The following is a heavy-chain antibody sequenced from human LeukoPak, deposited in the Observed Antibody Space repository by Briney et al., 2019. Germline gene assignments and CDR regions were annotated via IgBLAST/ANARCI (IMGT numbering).Heavy chain of an antibody. CDR1: GFTFSSYE. Sequence: GGSLRLSCAASGFTFSSYEMNWVRQAPGKGLEWVSYISSSGSTIYYADSVKGRFTISRDNAKNSLYLQMNSLRAEDTAVYYCVRGGVVVTVRYFDYWGQGTLVTVSS. V-gene: IGHV3-48*03. CDR2: ISSSGSTI. CDR3: VRGGVVVTVRYFDY. D-gene: IGHD2-21*02. J-gene: IGHJ4*02.